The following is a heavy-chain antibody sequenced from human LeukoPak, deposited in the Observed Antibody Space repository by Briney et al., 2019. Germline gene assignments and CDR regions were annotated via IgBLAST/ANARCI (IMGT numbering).Heavy chain of an antibody. V-gene: IGHV3-21*01. Sequence: GGSLRLSCAASGFTLSTYSMNWVRQAAGKGLEWVSSISSSGRYIYYADSVKGRFTISRDNAKNSLYLQMNSLRAEDTAVYYCARGGVGLVIIPGWEYDYYGLDVWGQGTTVTVSS. D-gene: IGHD3/OR15-3a*01. CDR3: ARGGVGLVIIPGWEYDYYGLDV. CDR2: ISSSGRYI. CDR1: GFTLSTYS. J-gene: IGHJ6*02.